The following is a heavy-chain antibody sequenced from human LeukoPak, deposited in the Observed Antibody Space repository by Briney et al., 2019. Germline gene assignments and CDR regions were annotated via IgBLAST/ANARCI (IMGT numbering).Heavy chain of an antibody. D-gene: IGHD2-8*01. V-gene: IGHV4-4*02. J-gene: IGHJ4*02. CDR3: SIENGVFSPFGY. CDR1: GRSITSTNW. CDR2: ISLSGLT. Sequence: SETLSLTCGVSGRSITSTNWWSWIRQPPGQGLEWIGEISLSGLTNYNPSLKSRVTMALDKSKNHLSLNLTSVTAADTAVYYCSIENGVFSPFGYWGQGTLVTVPS.